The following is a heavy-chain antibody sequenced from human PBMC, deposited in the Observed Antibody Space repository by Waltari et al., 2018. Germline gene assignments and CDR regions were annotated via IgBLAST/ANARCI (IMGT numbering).Heavy chain of an antibody. Sequence: QVQLVESGGGVVQPGRSLSLSCTASGFTFSNYAVHWVRQAPGKGLEWVAVISNDGSHKFFADSVKGRFTISRDNSKNTVYLQMNSLRAEDTAVYYCARDFIGSLVRGVIINYFDYWGQGTLVTVSS. D-gene: IGHD3-10*01. V-gene: IGHV3-30*01. CDR1: GFTFSNYA. CDR3: ARDFIGSLVRGVIINYFDY. CDR2: ISNDGSHK. J-gene: IGHJ4*02.